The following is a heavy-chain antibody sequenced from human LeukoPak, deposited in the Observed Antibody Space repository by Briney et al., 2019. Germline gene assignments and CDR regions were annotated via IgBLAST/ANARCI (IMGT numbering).Heavy chain of an antibody. J-gene: IGHJ4*02. CDR1: GVTFSNYA. Sequence: PGRSLRLSCAASGVTFSNYAMHWVRQAPGKGLEWVALLSYDGSNKHYAEPVQGRFTISRDNSKNTLYLQMNSLRPEDTAVYYCARARFGYNRGPFDYWGQGILVTVSS. CDR2: LSYDGSNK. D-gene: IGHD5-24*01. CDR3: ARARFGYNRGPFDY. V-gene: IGHV3-30-3*01.